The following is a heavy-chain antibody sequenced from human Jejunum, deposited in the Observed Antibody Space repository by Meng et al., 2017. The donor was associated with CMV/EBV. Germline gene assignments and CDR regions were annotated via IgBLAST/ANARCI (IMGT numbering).Heavy chain of an antibody. V-gene: IGHV3-30*02. Sequence: VQLVESVGGGVEVGGLLGLSCAASGFIFSTYGMHWVRQSPGKGLEWVACILNDGTDTYIADSVKGRFTMSRDNSKSTLYLQMNSLRTDDTAIYYCVKDLGHSSRLDSWGQGTLVTVSS. J-gene: IGHJ4*02. CDR1: GFIFSTYG. CDR3: VKDLGHSSRLDS. D-gene: IGHD6-19*01. CDR2: ILNDGTDT.